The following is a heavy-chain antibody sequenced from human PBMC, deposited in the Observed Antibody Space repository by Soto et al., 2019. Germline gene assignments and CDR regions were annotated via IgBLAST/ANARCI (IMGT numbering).Heavy chain of an antibody. J-gene: IGHJ4*02. D-gene: IGHD6-19*01. V-gene: IGHV5-10-1*01. CDR3: ARHGAAIWLGY. CDR2: IDPSDSYI. Sequence: GESLKISCKTSGYTFSGHWISWVRQVPGKGLQWMGNIDPSDSYINYNPAFRGHVTFSVDKSSSTAYLHWRSLGPWDTAIYYCARHGAAIWLGYWGQGTLVTVSS. CDR1: GYTFSGHW.